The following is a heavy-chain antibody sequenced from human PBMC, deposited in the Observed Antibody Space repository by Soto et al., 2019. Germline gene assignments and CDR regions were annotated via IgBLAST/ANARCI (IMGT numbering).Heavy chain of an antibody. Sequence: QVPLVESGGGVVQPGRSLRLSFAASGFSFSHYGMHWVRQAPGKGLEWVAVISYDGSNKYYADSVKGRFTISRDNSKNTLYLQMNSLRAEDTGVYYCAKDSVPYYYYAMDVWGQGTTVTVSS. CDR2: ISYDGSNK. D-gene: IGHD1-26*01. J-gene: IGHJ6*02. CDR1: GFSFSHYG. CDR3: AKDSVPYYYYAMDV. V-gene: IGHV3-30*18.